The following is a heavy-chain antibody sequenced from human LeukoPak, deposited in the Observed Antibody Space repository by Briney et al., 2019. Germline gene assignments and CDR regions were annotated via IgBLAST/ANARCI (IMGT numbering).Heavy chain of an antibody. CDR3: TTLTTVVTTIHGG. V-gene: IGHV3-15*01. Sequence: PGGSLRLSCAASGFTFSDYGMNWVRQAPGKGLEWVGRIKSKTEGETTEYAAPVKGRFTISRDDSKNTVYLQMNSLKTEDTAVYYCTTLTTVVTTIHGGWGQGTLVTVSS. D-gene: IGHD4-23*01. CDR1: GFTFSDYG. J-gene: IGHJ4*02. CDR2: IKSKTEGETT.